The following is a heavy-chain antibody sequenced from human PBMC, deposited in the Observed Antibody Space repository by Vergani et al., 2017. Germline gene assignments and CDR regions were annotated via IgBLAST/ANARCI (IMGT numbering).Heavy chain of an antibody. J-gene: IGHJ6*03. V-gene: IGHV4-59*08. CDR1: GGSISSYY. CDR2: IYYSGST. CDR3: ARTKYSGSYYPYYYYYMDV. D-gene: IGHD1-26*01. Sequence: QVQLQESGPGLVKPSETLSLTCTVSGGSISSYYWSWIRQPPGKGLEWIGYIYYSGSTNYNPSLKSRVTISVDTSKNQFSLKLSSVTAADTAVYYCARTKYSGSYYPYYYYYMDVWGKGTTVTVSS.